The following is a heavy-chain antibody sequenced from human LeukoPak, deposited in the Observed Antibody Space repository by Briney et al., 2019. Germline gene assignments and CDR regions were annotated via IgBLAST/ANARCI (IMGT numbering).Heavy chain of an antibody. CDR1: GFTFRSYA. CDR3: AKAGPRGYYDSSGGLDY. Sequence: GGSLRLSCAASGFTFRSYAIHWVRQAPGQGLEWVTIISSDGSYKNYADSVKGRFTISRDNSKNTLYLQMNSLRAEDTAVYYCAKAGPRGYYDSSGGLDYWGQGTLVTVSS. V-gene: IGHV3-30*04. D-gene: IGHD3-22*01. J-gene: IGHJ4*02. CDR2: ISSDGSYK.